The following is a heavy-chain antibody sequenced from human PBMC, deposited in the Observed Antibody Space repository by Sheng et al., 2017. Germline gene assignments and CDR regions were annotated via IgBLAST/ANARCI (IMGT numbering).Heavy chain of an antibody. J-gene: IGHJ6*02. V-gene: IGHV3-48*03. CDR3: ARDSSGMDV. CDR2: INNGGSGI. Sequence: EMQLVESGGGLVQPGGSLRLSCGGSGFTFSSYEMNWVRQAPGKGLEWIAYINNGGSGIYYADSVRGRFTISRDNAKNSLYLQMSSVRAEDTALYYCARDSSGMDVWGQGTTVTVSS. CDR1: GFTFSSYE.